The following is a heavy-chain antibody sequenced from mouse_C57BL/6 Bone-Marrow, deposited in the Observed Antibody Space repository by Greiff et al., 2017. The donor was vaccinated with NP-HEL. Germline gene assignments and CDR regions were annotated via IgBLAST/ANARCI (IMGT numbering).Heavy chain of an antibody. Sequence: VQLQQSGPELVKPGASVKISCKASGYTFTDYYMNWVKQSHGKSLEWIGDINPNNGGTSYNQKFKGKATLTVDKSSSTAYMELRSLTSEDSAVYYCARKGAIYYDYDYYAMDYWGQGTSVTVSS. CDR3: ARKGAIYYDYDYYAMDY. D-gene: IGHD2-4*01. CDR1: GYTFTDYY. V-gene: IGHV1-26*01. CDR2: INPNNGGT. J-gene: IGHJ4*01.